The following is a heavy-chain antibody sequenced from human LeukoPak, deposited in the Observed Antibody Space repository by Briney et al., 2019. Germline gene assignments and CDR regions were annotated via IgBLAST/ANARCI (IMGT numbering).Heavy chain of an antibody. CDR1: GFTFSSYA. CDR2: ISYDGSNK. D-gene: IGHD3-22*01. CDR3: ARENSSGYYYGYYFDY. Sequence: GRSLRLSCAASGFTFSSYAMHWVRQASGKGLEWVAVISYDGSNKYYADSVKGRFTISRDNSKNTLYLQMNSLRAEDTAVYYCARENSSGYYYGYYFDYWGQGTLVTVSS. V-gene: IGHV3-30*04. J-gene: IGHJ4*02.